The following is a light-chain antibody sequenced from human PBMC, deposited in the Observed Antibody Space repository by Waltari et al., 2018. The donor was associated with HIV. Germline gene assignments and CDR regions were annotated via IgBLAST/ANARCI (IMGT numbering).Light chain of an antibody. CDR3: QSYDTSLSGVV. J-gene: IGLJ2*01. CDR1: SSNIGPIND. CDR2: GNS. V-gene: IGLV1-40*01. Sequence: QSVLTQPPSVSGAPRQRATISCTGSSSNIGPINDVTRYQQVPGTAPKLLIYGNSNRPSGVPDRFSGSKSGTSASLAIAGLQAEDEADYYCQSYDTSLSGVVFGGGTKLTVL.